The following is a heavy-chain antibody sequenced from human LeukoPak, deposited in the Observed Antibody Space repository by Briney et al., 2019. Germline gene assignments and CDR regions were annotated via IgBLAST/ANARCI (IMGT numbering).Heavy chain of an antibody. Sequence: VASVKVSCKVSGDTVTGFSIHWVRQAPGHGLEWMGGFDTEDGARIFAQKFQGRVTMTEDTSTDTAYMDLSSLRSEDTAVYYCATGYTYDYSLYWGQGTLVTVSS. CDR1: GDTVTGFS. J-gene: IGHJ4*02. V-gene: IGHV1-24*01. CDR2: FDTEDGAR. CDR3: ATGYTYDYSLY. D-gene: IGHD5-18*01.